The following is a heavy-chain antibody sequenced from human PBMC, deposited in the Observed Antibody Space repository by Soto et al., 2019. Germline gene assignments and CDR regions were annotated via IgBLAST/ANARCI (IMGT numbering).Heavy chain of an antibody. V-gene: IGHV4-39*01. CDR1: GGSISSSSYY. D-gene: IGHD6-6*01. CDR3: ARLGYSSSLFDP. Sequence: QLQLQESGPGLVKPSETLSLTCTVSGGSISSSSYYWGWIRQPPGKGLEWIGSIYYSGSTYYNPSLKSRVTIAVDTSKNQFSLKLSSVTAADTAVYYCARLGYSSSLFDPWGQGTLVTVSS. CDR2: IYYSGST. J-gene: IGHJ5*02.